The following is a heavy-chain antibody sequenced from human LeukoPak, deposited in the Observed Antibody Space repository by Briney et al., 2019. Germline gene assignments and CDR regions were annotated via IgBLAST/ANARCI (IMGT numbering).Heavy chain of an antibody. J-gene: IGHJ3*02. D-gene: IGHD3-10*01. CDR3: AKSNGYGLVDI. CDR2: IFYRGGT. Sequence: SETLSLTCTVSGGSISSYYWGWIRQPPGKGLEWIGNIFYRGGTYYSPSLKSRVTISLDTSRNQFSLNLNSVTAADTAVYYCAKSNGYGLVDIWGQGTMVTVSS. CDR1: GGSISSYY. V-gene: IGHV4-59*12.